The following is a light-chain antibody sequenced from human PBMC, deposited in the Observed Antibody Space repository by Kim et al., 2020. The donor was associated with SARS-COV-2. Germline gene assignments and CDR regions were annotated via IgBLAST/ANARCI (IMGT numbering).Light chain of an antibody. CDR1: QNIDTY. CDR3: QQRNSWPPAVT. J-gene: IGKJ4*01. CDR2: DTS. Sequence: PGERATLSCRASQNIDTYIAWYQQRPGKAPRLLVYDTSNRATGVPDRFSGSGSGTDFTLTISSLEPEDFSIYYCQQRNSWPPAVTFGGGTKVDIK. V-gene: IGKV3-11*01.